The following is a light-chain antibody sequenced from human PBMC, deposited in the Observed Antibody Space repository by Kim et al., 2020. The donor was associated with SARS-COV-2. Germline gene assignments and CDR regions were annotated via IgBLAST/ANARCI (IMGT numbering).Light chain of an antibody. CDR2: KDS. CDR1: ALPKQF. CDR3: QSADSSVI. J-gene: IGLJ2*01. V-gene: IGLV3-25*03. Sequence: VSVSPGQTARITCSGDALPKQFAYWYQQKPGQAPVLVIYKDSERPSGIPERFSGSSSGTTVTLTISGVQAEDEADYYCQSADSSVIFGGGTKLAVL.